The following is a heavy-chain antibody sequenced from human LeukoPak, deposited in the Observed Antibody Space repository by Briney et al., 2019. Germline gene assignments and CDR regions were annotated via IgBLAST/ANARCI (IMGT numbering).Heavy chain of an antibody. CDR1: GFTFSSYS. CDR3: ARAEVAIDGYTYAFDH. J-gene: IGHJ4*02. Sequence: GGSLRLSCATSGFTFSSYSMNWVRQAPGKGLEWVSSISSNATYIYYADSLKGRFTISRDNAKNSLYLQMSSLRVEDTAAYYCARAEVAIDGYTYAFDHWGRGTLVTVSS. V-gene: IGHV3-21*01. CDR2: ISSNATYI. D-gene: IGHD5-24*01.